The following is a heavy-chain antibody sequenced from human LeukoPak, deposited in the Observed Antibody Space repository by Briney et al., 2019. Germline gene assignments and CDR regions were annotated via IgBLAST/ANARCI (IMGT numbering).Heavy chain of an antibody. J-gene: IGHJ4*02. V-gene: IGHV1-2*02. CDR1: GYTFTGYY. Sequence: ASVKVSCRASGYTFTGYYMHWVRQAPGQGLEWMGWINPNSGGTNYAQKFQGRVTMTRDTSISTAYMELSRLRSDGTAVYYCARGRVAAAVFVFWGQGTLVTVSS. CDR2: INPNSGGT. D-gene: IGHD6-13*01. CDR3: ARGRVAAAVFVF.